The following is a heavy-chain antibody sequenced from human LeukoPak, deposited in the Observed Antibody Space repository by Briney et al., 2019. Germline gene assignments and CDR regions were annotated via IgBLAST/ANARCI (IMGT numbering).Heavy chain of an antibody. D-gene: IGHD1-1*01. Sequence: PGGSLRLSCAVSGFTFSRYWMSWVRQAPGKGLEWVANIKQDGSEKYYVASVKGRFTISRDNAKNSLYLQMNSLRVDDTAVYYCARDFWNDGSLDYWGQGTLVTVSS. CDR2: IKQDGSEK. CDR1: GFTFSRYW. J-gene: IGHJ4*01. V-gene: IGHV3-7*01. CDR3: ARDFWNDGSLDY.